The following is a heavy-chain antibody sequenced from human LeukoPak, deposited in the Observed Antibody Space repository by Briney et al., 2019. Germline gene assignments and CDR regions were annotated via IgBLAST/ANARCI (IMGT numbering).Heavy chain of an antibody. CDR3: ARDSEYSSLPFDY. CDR2: ISSSSSYI. D-gene: IGHD6-6*01. CDR1: GLTFSSYS. J-gene: IGHJ4*02. V-gene: IGHV3-21*01. Sequence: GGSLRLSCAASGLTFSSYSMNWVRQAPGKGLEWVSSISSSSSYIYYADSVKGRFTISRDNSKNTLYLQMNSLRAEDTAVYYCARDSEYSSLPFDYWGQGTLVTVSS.